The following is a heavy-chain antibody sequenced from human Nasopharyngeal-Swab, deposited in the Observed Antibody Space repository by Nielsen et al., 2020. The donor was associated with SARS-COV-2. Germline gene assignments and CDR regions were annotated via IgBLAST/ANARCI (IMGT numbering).Heavy chain of an antibody. V-gene: IGHV4-34*01. CDR1: GGSFSGYY. J-gene: IGHJ6*02. CDR3: ARFNIAARFIYYYYGMDV. D-gene: IGHD6-6*01. Sequence: GSLRLSCAVYGGSFSGYYWSWIRQPPGKGLEWIGEVNHGGSTNYNPSLKSRVTISVDTSKNQFSLKLSSVTAADTAVCYCARFNIAARFIYYYYGMDVWGQGTTVTVSS. CDR2: VNHGGST.